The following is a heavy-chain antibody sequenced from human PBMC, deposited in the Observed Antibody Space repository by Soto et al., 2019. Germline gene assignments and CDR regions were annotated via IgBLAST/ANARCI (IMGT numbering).Heavy chain of an antibody. D-gene: IGHD6-19*01. Sequence: EVQLLEAGGGLVQPGGSLRLSCAASGFTFNSSAMSWVRQAPGQGLEWVSTTSGGAGSTYYADSVKGRFTISRDNSKNTLYLQMTSLRADDTAVYYCAKRRYRIGWYDPDFDYWGQGTLVTVSS. V-gene: IGHV3-23*01. CDR1: GFTFNSSA. J-gene: IGHJ4*02. CDR2: TSGGAGST. CDR3: AKRRYRIGWYDPDFDY.